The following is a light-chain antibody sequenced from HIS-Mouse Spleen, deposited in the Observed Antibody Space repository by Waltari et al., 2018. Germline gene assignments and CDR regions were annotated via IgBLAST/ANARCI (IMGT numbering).Light chain of an antibody. J-gene: IGLJ2*01. CDR1: SSDVGGSTY. CDR2: EVS. Sequence: QSALTQPASVSGSPGQSITISCTGTSSDVGGSTYVTWYQQHTGKAPKLMIYEVSNRPSGVSNRFSGSKSGNTASLTISGLQAEDEADYYRSSYTSSSTLVFGGGTKLTVL. V-gene: IGLV2-14*01. CDR3: SSYTSSSTLV.